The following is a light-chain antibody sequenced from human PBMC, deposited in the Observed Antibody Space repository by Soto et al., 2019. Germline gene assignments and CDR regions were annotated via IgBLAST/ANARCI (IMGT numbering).Light chain of an antibody. CDR1: QNISRS. J-gene: IGKJ1*01. Sequence: EIVMTPSPVTPSVSPGERATLSFRASQNISRSLAWYQQKPGQGPSLLIYGTSTRAGGVPARFSGGGSGTEFTLTISSLQPDDFATYYCQQYNSYSTFGQGTKVDIK. V-gene: IGKV3-15*01. CDR3: QQYNSYST. CDR2: GTS.